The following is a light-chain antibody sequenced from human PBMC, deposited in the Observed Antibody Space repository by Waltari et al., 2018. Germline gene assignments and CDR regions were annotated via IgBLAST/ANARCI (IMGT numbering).Light chain of an antibody. Sequence: QSALTQPASVSGSPGQSITISCTGTSSDVGNYNLVSWYQQHPGKAPKLIIYEVRRRPSGVSTRFAGSKSGNTASLTISGLQPEDETDYYCCSYAGHSTYVFGTGTKVTVL. CDR2: EVR. CDR3: CSYAGHSTYV. J-gene: IGLJ1*01. V-gene: IGLV2-23*02. CDR1: SSDVGNYNL.